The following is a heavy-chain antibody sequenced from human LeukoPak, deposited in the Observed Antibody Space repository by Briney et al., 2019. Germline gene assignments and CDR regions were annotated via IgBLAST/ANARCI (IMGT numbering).Heavy chain of an antibody. J-gene: IGHJ4*02. CDR2: ISYDGSNK. CDR1: GFTFSSYG. CDR3: AKINGYCSSTSCYVVDY. V-gene: IGHV3-30*19. D-gene: IGHD2-2*01. Sequence: GGSLRLSCAASGFTFSSYGMHWVRPAPGKGQEWVAVISYDGSNKYYADSVKGRFTISRDNSKNTLYLQMNSLRAEDTAVYYCAKINGYCSSTSCYVVDYWGQGTLVTVSS.